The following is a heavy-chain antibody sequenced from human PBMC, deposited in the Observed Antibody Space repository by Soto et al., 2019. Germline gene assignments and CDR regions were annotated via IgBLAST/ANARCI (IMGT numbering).Heavy chain of an antibody. CDR3: AHRVLRTVFGLVTTTAIYFDF. V-gene: IGHV2-5*02. J-gene: IGHJ4*02. D-gene: IGHD3-3*01. CDR1: GVSLTTSGVG. CDR2: IYWDDDK. Sequence: QITLNESGPTQVKPRQTLTLTCTFSGVSLTTSGVGVGWIRQSPGKAPEWLAHIYWDDDKRYSPSLKSRLTITKDASENQVVLTMADLDPADTATYYCAHRVLRTVFGLVTTTAIYFDFWGQGTPVAVSS.